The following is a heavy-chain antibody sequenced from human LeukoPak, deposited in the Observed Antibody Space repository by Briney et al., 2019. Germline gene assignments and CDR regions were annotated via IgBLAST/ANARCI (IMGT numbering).Heavy chain of an antibody. CDR2: ISYDGSNK. CDR1: GFTFSSYG. CDR3: AKDRAAAGTRWFDP. D-gene: IGHD6-13*01. V-gene: IGHV3-30*18. Sequence: GRSLRLSCAASGFTFSSYGMHRVRQAPGKGLEWVAVISYDGSNKYYADSVKGRFTISRDNSKNTLYLQMNSLRAEDTAVYYCAKDRAAAGTRWFDPWGQGTLVTVSS. J-gene: IGHJ5*02.